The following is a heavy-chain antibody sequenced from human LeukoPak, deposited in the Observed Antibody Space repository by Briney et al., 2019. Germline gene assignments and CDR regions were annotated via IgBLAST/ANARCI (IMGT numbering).Heavy chain of an antibody. Sequence: GGSLRLSCAAPGLTFTGYSMNWVCQAPGKGQEWVSFISSSSDTIYYADSVKGRFTISRDNAKNSLYLQMTSLRDDDTAVYYCARVRGATAVTMYFDFWGQGTLVTVSS. CDR3: ARVRGATAVTMYFDF. CDR2: ISSSSDTI. V-gene: IGHV3-48*02. D-gene: IGHD4-23*01. J-gene: IGHJ4*02. CDR1: GLTFTGYS.